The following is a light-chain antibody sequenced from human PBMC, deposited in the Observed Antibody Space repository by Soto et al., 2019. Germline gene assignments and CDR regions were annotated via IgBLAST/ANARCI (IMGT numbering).Light chain of an antibody. CDR3: QVYGNSPMYT. CDR1: QSVSNSS. CDR2: AAS. J-gene: IGKJ2*01. Sequence: EIVLTQSPGTLALSPGERATFSCRASQSVSNSSLAWYHQKPGQSPRLLLFAASRRATGIPDTFSGSGSGTDFTLTISRLEPEDCAVYYCQVYGNSPMYTFGQGTRLEIK. V-gene: IGKV3-20*01.